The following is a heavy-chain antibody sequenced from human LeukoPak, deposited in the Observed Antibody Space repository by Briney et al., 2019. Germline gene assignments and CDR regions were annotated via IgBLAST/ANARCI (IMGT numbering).Heavy chain of an antibody. Sequence: GKSLRLSCAASGFTFSSYAMHWVRQAPGKGLEWVAVISYDGSNKYYADSVKGRFTISRDNSKNTLYLQMNSLRAEDTAVYYCARAQGRGVSEVYFDYWGQGTLVTVSS. J-gene: IGHJ4*02. CDR1: GFTFSSYA. D-gene: IGHD3-10*01. CDR3: ARAQGRGVSEVYFDY. CDR2: ISYDGSNK. V-gene: IGHV3-30*04.